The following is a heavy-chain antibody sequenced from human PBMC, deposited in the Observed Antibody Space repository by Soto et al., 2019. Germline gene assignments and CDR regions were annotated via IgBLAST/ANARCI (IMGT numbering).Heavy chain of an antibody. J-gene: IGHJ5*02. CDR3: ACLSCSNLLAPPSCRTRRSFD. Sequence: SETLSLTCTVSTGSISPYYWTWIRQPPGKGLEWIGYIYYTGSTNYNPSLKSRVTISLDTSKNQFSLKLSSVTAADTAVYYCACLSCSNLLAPPSCRTRRSFD. V-gene: IGHV4-59*01. CDR1: TGSISPYY. D-gene: IGHD2-15*01. CDR2: IYYTGST.